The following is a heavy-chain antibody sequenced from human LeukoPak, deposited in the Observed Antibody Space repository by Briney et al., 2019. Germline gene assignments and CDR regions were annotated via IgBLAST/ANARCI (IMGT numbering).Heavy chain of an antibody. CDR3: ATTYCGGDCYPAW. CDR1: GGSISSSGYY. J-gene: IGHJ4*02. V-gene: IGHV4-39*01. D-gene: IGHD2-21*02. Sequence: SETLSLTCSVSGGSISSSGYYWGWIRQPPGKGLEWIGNIYYSGSTYYHPSLKSRLTISVDTSKNQFSLKLSSVTAADTAVYYCATTYCGGDCYPAWWGQGTLVTVSS. CDR2: IYYSGST.